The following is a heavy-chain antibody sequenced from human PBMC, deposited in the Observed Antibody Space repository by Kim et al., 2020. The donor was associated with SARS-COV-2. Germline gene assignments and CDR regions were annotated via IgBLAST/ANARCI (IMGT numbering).Heavy chain of an antibody. V-gene: IGHV3-21*01. CDR3: ARLAGYYYYYMDV. J-gene: IGHJ6*03. Sequence: ADSVNGRFTISRDNAKNSLYLQMNSLRAEDTAVYYCARLAGYYYYYMDVWGKGTTVTVSS.